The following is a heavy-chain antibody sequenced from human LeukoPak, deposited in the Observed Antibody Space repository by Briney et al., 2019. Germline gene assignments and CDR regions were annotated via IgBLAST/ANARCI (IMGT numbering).Heavy chain of an antibody. Sequence: PGGSLRLSCAASGFTFSSYSMNWVRQAPGKGLEWVAFIRYDGSNKYYADSVKGRFTISRDNSKNTLYLQMNSLRAEDTAVYYCASSEDIVLMHDYWGQGTLLTVSS. V-gene: IGHV3-30*02. CDR1: GFTFSSYS. D-gene: IGHD2-8*01. CDR2: IRYDGSNK. CDR3: ASSEDIVLMHDY. J-gene: IGHJ4*02.